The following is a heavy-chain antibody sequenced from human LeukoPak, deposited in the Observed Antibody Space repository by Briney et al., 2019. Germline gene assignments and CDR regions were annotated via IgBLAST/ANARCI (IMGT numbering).Heavy chain of an antibody. V-gene: IGHV3-48*01. Sequence: GGSLRLSCAASGFTFSSYSMNWVRQAPGKGLEWVSYISSSSSTIYYADSVKGRFTISRDNAKNSLYLQMNSLRAEDTAVYYCAKRGAEVGATVAPGDYWGQGTLVTVSS. CDR2: ISSSSSTI. CDR1: GFTFSSYS. D-gene: IGHD1-26*01. CDR3: AKRGAEVGATVAPGDY. J-gene: IGHJ4*02.